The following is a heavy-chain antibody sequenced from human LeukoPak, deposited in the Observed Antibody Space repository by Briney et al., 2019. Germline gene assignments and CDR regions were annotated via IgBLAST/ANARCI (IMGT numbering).Heavy chain of an antibody. CDR3: ARYVDRMVVHDY. CDR2: IHYSGST. V-gene: IGHV4-31*03. Sequence: SQTLSLTCTVSGGSISSAEYYWSWIRQLPGEGLEWIGYIHYSGSTYYNPSLKSRVIISVDTSKNQFSLKQSSVTAADTAVYYCARYVDRMVVHDYWGQGTLVTVSS. D-gene: IGHD2-15*01. CDR1: GGSISSAEYY. J-gene: IGHJ4*02.